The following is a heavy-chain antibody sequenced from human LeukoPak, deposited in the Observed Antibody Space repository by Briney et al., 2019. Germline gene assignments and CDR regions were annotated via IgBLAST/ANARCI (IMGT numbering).Heavy chain of an antibody. J-gene: IGHJ4*02. V-gene: IGHV3-23*01. CDR3: AKLLYYYDSSQPY. D-gene: IGHD3-22*01. CDR2: FSGSGGST. CDR1: GFTFSSYG. Sequence: GGTLRLSCAASGFTFSSYGMSRVRQAPGKGLEWVSAFSGSGGSTYYADSVKGRFTISRDNSKNTLYLQMNSLRAEDTAVYYCAKLLYYYDSSQPYWGQGTLVTVSS.